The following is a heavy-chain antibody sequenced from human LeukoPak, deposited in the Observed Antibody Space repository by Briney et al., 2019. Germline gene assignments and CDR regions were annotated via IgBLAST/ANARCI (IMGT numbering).Heavy chain of an antibody. CDR3: ARDRDDSSGLLDY. D-gene: IGHD3-22*01. Sequence: GGSLRLSCASGFTFSSYAMHWVRQAPGKGLEWVAVISYDGSNKYYADSVKGRFTISRDNSKNTLYLQMNSLRAEDTAVYYCARDRDDSSGLLDYWGQGTLVTVSS. CDR1: GFTFSSYA. V-gene: IGHV3-30-3*01. CDR2: ISYDGSNK. J-gene: IGHJ4*02.